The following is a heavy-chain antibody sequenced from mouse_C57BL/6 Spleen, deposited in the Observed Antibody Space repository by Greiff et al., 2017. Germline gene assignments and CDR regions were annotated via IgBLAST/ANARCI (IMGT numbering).Heavy chain of an antibody. CDR3: AHITTVVARNWYFDV. CDR2: IYPGDGDT. J-gene: IGHJ1*03. Sequence: QVQLQQSGPELVKPGASVTISCKASGYAFSSSWMNWVKQRPGKGLEWIGRIYPGDGDTNYNGKFKGKATLTADKSSSTAYMQLSSLTSEDSAVYFCAHITTVVARNWYFDVWGTGTTVTVSS. CDR1: GYAFSSSW. D-gene: IGHD1-1*01. V-gene: IGHV1-82*01.